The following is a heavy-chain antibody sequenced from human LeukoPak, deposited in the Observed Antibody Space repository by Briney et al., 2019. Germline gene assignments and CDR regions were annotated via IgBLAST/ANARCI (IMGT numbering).Heavy chain of an antibody. V-gene: IGHV4-39*07. CDR3: ARDKYYYDSSGYYYFDY. D-gene: IGHD3-22*01. Sequence: SETLSLTCTVSSGSISTSNYYWGWVRQPPGKALEWIANIFYSGSTYYSPSLKSLVTISLDTSRNQFSLKLNSVTAADTAVYYCARDKYYYDSSGYYYFDYWGQGTLVTVSS. J-gene: IGHJ4*02. CDR1: SGSISTSNYY. CDR2: IFYSGST.